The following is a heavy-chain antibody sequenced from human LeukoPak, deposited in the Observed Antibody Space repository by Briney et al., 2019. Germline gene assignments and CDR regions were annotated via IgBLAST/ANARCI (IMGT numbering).Heavy chain of an antibody. CDR3: ASLYDSSGTFDY. J-gene: IGHJ4*02. CDR2: IYYSGST. CDR1: GASISGYY. V-gene: IGHV4-59*08. Sequence: SETLSLTCTVSGASISGYYWSWIRQPPGKGLGWIGYIYYSGSTNYNPSLKSRVTISIDTSKKQFSLKLRSVTAADTAVYYCASLYDSSGTFDYWGQGTLVTVSS. D-gene: IGHD3-22*01.